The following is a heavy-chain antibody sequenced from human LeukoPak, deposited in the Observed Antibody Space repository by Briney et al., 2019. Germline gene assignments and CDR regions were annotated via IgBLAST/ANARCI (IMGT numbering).Heavy chain of an antibody. CDR2: INHSGST. J-gene: IGHJ4*02. D-gene: IGHD6-19*01. CDR3: ARAPEFSSGWLLDC. Sequence: SETLSLTCAVYGGSFSGCYWSWIRQPPGKGLEWIGEINHSGSTNYNPSLKSRVTMSIDTSKNQFSLKVTSVSAADTGVYYCARAPEFSSGWLLDCWGQGSLATVSS. V-gene: IGHV4-34*01. CDR1: GGSFSGCY.